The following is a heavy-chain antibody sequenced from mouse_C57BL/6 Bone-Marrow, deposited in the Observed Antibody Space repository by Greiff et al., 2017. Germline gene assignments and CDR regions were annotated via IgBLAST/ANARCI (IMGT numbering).Heavy chain of an antibody. Sequence: QVQLKQPGAELVKPGASVKLSCKASGYTFTSYWMHWVKQRPGQGLEWIGMIHPNSSSTNYNEKFKSKATLTVDKSSSTAYMQLSSLTSEDSAVYYCARRGKAWFAYWGQGTLVTVSA. CDR3: ARRGKAWFAY. J-gene: IGHJ3*01. V-gene: IGHV1-64*01. D-gene: IGHD1-3*01. CDR1: GYTFTSYW. CDR2: IHPNSSST.